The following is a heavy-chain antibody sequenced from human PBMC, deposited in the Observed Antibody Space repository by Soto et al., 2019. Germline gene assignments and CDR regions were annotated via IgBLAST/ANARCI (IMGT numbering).Heavy chain of an antibody. J-gene: IGHJ5*02. CDR3: ARPQTMVRGVINWFDP. Sequence: QVQLVQSGAEVKKPGASVKVSCKASGYTFTSYGISWVRQAPGQGLEWMGWISAYNGNTNYAQKLQGRVTMTTDTSTSTDYMELRSLRSDDTAVYYCARPQTMVRGVINWFDPWGQGTLVTVSS. CDR1: GYTFTSYG. CDR2: ISAYNGNT. V-gene: IGHV1-18*01. D-gene: IGHD3-10*01.